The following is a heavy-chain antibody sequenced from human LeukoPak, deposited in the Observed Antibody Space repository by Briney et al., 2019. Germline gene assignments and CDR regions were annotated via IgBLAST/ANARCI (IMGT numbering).Heavy chain of an antibody. Sequence: GGSLRLSCAASGFTFSSYAMHWVRQAPGKGLEWVALISHDESNKYYADSVKGRFTISRDNSKNTLYLQMNSLRDEDTAVYYCARDPAYTSGWYPYYFDYWGQGTLVTVSS. CDR1: GFTFSSYA. CDR3: ARDPAYTSGWYPYYFDY. D-gene: IGHD6-19*01. J-gene: IGHJ4*02. CDR2: ISHDESNK. V-gene: IGHV3-30-3*01.